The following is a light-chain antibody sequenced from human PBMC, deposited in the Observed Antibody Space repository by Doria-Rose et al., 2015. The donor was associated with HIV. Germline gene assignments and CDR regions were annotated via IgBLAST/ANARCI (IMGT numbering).Light chain of an antibody. J-gene: IGKJ4*01. V-gene: IGKV4-1*01. CDR1: QSLLYTSKNY. Sequence: DIRVTQSPESLGMSLGERATLNCKSNQSLLYTSKNYLAWYQQKPGQPPKLLIYWASTRQSGVPARFSGSGSGTDFTFTISSLEAEDVAVYYCQQYYDTPSFG. CDR2: WAS. CDR3: QQYYDTPS.